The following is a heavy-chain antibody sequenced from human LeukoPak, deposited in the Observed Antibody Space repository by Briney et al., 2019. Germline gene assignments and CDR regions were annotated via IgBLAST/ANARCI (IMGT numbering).Heavy chain of an antibody. D-gene: IGHD1-1*01. CDR2: IYTSGTI. J-gene: IGHJ4*02. Sequence: SETLSLTCTVSGGSISSYYWSWIRQPAGTALEWIGRIYTSGTITYNPSLKSRVTMSVDTSKNQFSLKLSSVTAADTAVYYCARDAGTTGTTSVNWGQGTLVTVSS. CDR1: GGSISSYY. CDR3: ARDAGTTGTTSVN. V-gene: IGHV4-4*07.